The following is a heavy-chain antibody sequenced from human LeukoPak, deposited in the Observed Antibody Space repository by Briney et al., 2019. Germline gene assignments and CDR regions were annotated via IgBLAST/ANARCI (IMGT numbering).Heavy chain of an antibody. Sequence: SETLSLTCGVSGFSISSGYYWGWLRQPPGKGLEWIGSIYHTGSTYYNPSIKSRVIISVDASKNQFSLKMNSVTAADTAVYYCARSHYVSGSQGGMDVWGKGTTVTVSS. CDR3: ARSHYVSGSQGGMDV. CDR1: GFSISSGYY. CDR2: IYHTGST. V-gene: IGHV4-38-2*01. J-gene: IGHJ6*04. D-gene: IGHD3-10*01.